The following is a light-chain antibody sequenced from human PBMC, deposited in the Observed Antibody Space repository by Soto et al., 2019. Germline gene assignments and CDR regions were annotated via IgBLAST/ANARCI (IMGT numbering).Light chain of an antibody. CDR3: QQRNMWPPNT. Sequence: EIVPTQSPVTLSLSPGERATLSCRASQSVRTYLAGYQVKPGQAPRLLIYDASSRASGVPARFSGSGSGTDFNLTIRSLEPEDFVVYDYQQRNMWPPNTFGQGTRLEIK. J-gene: IGKJ5*01. CDR1: QSVRTY. CDR2: DAS. V-gene: IGKV3-11*01.